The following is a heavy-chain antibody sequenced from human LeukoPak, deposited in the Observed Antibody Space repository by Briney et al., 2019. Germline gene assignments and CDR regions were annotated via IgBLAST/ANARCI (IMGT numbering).Heavy chain of an antibody. D-gene: IGHD3-10*01. CDR3: ARDNYYGSGSQIGGYYYYYGMDV. V-gene: IGHV1-18*01. CDR2: ISACNGNT. CDR1: GGTFSSYA. Sequence: ASVKVSCKASGGTFSSYALSWVRQAPGQGLEWMGWISACNGNTNYAQKLQGRVTMTTDTSTSTAYMELRSLRSDDTAVYYCARDNYYGSGSQIGGYYYYYGMDVWGQGTTVTVSS. J-gene: IGHJ6*02.